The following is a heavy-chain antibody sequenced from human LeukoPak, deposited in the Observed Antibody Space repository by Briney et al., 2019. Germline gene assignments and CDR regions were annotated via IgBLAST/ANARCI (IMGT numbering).Heavy chain of an antibody. J-gene: IGHJ6*02. V-gene: IGHV4-59*01. CDR3: ARRSSTSYYYYGMDV. CDR2: IYYSGST. Sequence: SETLSLTCTVSGGSISSYYWSWIRQPPGKGLEWIGYIYYSGSTNYNASLKSRVTISVDTSKNQFSLKLSSVTAADTAVYYCARRSSTSYYYYGMDVWGQGTTVTVSS. D-gene: IGHD2-2*01. CDR1: GGSISSYY.